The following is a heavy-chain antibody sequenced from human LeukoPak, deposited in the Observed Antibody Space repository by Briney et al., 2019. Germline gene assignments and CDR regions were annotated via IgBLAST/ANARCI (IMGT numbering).Heavy chain of an antibody. CDR3: ATGLVKRLDSSGYYSGHDDAFDI. D-gene: IGHD3-22*01. V-gene: IGHV1-24*01. CDR1: GYTLTELS. Sequence: ASVKVSCKVSGYTLTELSMHWVRQAPGKGLEWMGGFDPEDGETIYAQKFQGRVTMTEDTSTDTAYMELSRLRSEDTAVYYCATGLVKRLDSSGYYSGHDDAFDIWGQGTMVTVSS. J-gene: IGHJ3*02. CDR2: FDPEDGET.